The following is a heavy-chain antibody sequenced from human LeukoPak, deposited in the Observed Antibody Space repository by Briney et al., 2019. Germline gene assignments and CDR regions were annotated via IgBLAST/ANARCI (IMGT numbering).Heavy chain of an antibody. CDR1: GGSISTSSYY. V-gene: IGHV4-39*01. CDR3: ARHRWMEVYGSGSYYVDY. Sequence: PSETLSLTCTVSGGSISTSSYYWGWIRQPPGKGLEWIESIYHSRSPYYNASLKSRATISADTSKNQFSLKLSSVTAADTAVYYCARHRWMEVYGSGSYYVDYWGQGTLVTVSS. D-gene: IGHD3-10*01. CDR2: IYHSRSP. J-gene: IGHJ4*02.